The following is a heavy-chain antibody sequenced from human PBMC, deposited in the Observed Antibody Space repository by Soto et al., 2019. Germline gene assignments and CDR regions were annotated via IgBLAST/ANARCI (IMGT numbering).Heavy chain of an antibody. CDR3: EKGPETAPYYYYFCMDV. CDR2: LSWNSGTI. Sequence: EVQLVESGGGLVQPGRSLRLSCADSGFTFDDYAMHWVRQAPGKGLEWVSGLSWNSGTIGYADSVKGRFTISRDNAKNSLYLQMNSLRAEDTALYYCEKGPETAPYYYYFCMDVWGQGTTVTVSS. V-gene: IGHV3-9*01. D-gene: IGHD5-18*01. J-gene: IGHJ6*02. CDR1: GFTFDDYA.